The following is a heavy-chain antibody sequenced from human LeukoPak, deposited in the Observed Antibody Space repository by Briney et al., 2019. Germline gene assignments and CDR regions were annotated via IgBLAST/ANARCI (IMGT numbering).Heavy chain of an antibody. Sequence: QTGGSLRLSCAASGFTFSSYWMSWVRQAPGKGLEWVANIKQDGSEKYYVDSVKGRFTISRDNAKNSLYLQMYSLRDGDTAVYHCIRDRFGERTFEIWGQGTMVTVSS. CDR1: GFTFSSYW. D-gene: IGHD3-10*01. CDR3: IRDRFGERTFEI. CDR2: IKQDGSEK. V-gene: IGHV3-7*01. J-gene: IGHJ3*02.